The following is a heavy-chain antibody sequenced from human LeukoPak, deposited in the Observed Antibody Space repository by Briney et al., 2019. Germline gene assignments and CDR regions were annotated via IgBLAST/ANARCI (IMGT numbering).Heavy chain of an antibody. Sequence: SETLSLTCAVYGGSFSGYYWSWIRQPPGKGLEWIGEINHSGSTNYNSSLKSRVTISVDTSKNQFSLKLSSVTAADTAVYYCARSYYDFWSGWVIDYWGQGTLVTVSS. J-gene: IGHJ4*02. CDR1: GGSFSGYY. CDR2: INHSGST. CDR3: ARSYYDFWSGWVIDY. V-gene: IGHV4-34*01. D-gene: IGHD3-3*01.